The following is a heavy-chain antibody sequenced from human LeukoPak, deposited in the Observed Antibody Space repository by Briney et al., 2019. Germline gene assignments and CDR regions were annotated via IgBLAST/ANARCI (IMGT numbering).Heavy chain of an antibody. CDR2: IRYDGNNK. CDR3: ARDSAYCGGDCTHY. V-gene: IGHV3-30*02. CDR1: GFTFSDYS. Sequence: PGGSLRLSCAASGFTFSDYSMHWVRQAPGKGLNWVAFIRYDGNNKYYADSVKGRFTISRDNAKNSLYLQMNSLRAEDTAVYYCARDSAYCGGDCTHYWGQGTLVTVSS. D-gene: IGHD2-21*02. J-gene: IGHJ4*02.